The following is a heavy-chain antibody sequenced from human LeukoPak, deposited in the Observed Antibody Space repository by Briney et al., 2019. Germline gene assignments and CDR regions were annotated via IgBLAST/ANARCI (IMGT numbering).Heavy chain of an antibody. Sequence: GGSLRLSCAASGFTFSRYAMHWVRQAPGKGLEWVAYIQYDGSNEQYAHSVKGRFRISRDSSKNILYLQMNSLRAEDTAVYYCAKDRCSNGIGCYYYYMDVWGKGTTVTISS. D-gene: IGHD2-8*01. J-gene: IGHJ6*03. CDR3: AKDRCSNGIGCYYYYMDV. CDR2: IQYDGSNE. V-gene: IGHV3-30*04. CDR1: GFTFSRYA.